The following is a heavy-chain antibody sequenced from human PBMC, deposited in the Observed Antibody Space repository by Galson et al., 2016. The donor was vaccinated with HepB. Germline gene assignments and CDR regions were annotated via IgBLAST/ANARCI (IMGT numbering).Heavy chain of an antibody. V-gene: IGHV3-30-3*01. CDR1: GFDFNDSS. CDR3: ARSAAGRTATTTLA. J-gene: IGHJ5*02. Sequence: SLRLSCAASGFDFNDSSMHWVRQSPGKGLEWVAGISFDGRNGYYADSVKGRFIISRDSSKKTVYLQTNSLRSKDTAVYYCARSAAGRTATTTLAWGQGILVTVSS. CDR2: ISFDGRNG. D-gene: IGHD4-17*01.